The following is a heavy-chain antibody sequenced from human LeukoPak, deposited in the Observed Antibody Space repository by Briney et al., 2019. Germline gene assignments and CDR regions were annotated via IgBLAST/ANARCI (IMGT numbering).Heavy chain of an antibody. CDR1: GFTFDDYA. CDR2: ISWNSGSI. V-gene: IGHV3-9*03. J-gene: IGHJ4*02. CDR3: AKDNRAVAGTGGFDY. D-gene: IGHD6-19*01. Sequence: PGGSLRLSCAASGFTFDDYAMHWVRKAPGKGLEWVSGISWNSGSIGYADSVKGRFTISRDNAKNSLYLQMNSLRAEDMALYYCAKDNRAVAGTGGFDYWGQGTLVTVSS.